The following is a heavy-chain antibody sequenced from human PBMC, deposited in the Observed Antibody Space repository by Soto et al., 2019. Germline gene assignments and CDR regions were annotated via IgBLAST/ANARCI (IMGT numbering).Heavy chain of an antibody. CDR3: ARDYGVVPAANYYYYGMDV. Sequence: ASVKVSCKASGYTFTSYGISWVRQAPGQGLEWMGWISAYNGNTSYAQKLQGRVTMTTDTSTSTAYMELRSLRSDDTAVYYCARDYGVVPAANYYYYGMDVWGQGTTVTVSS. J-gene: IGHJ6*02. D-gene: IGHD2-2*01. CDR1: GYTFTSYG. CDR2: ISAYNGNT. V-gene: IGHV1-18*01.